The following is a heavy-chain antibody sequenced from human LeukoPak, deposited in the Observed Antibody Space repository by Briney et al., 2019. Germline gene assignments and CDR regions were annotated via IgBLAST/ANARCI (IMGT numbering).Heavy chain of an antibody. CDR2: ISSSSSYI. V-gene: IGHV3-21*01. CDR3: ARGSHIVVVPAAYDY. CDR1: GFTFSSYS. J-gene: IGHJ4*02. Sequence: PGGSLRLSCAASGFTFSSYSMNWVRQAPGKGLEWVSSISSSSSYIYYADSVKGRFTISRDNAKNSLYLQMNSLRAEDTAVHYCARGSHIVVVPAAYDYWGQGTLVTVSS. D-gene: IGHD2-2*01.